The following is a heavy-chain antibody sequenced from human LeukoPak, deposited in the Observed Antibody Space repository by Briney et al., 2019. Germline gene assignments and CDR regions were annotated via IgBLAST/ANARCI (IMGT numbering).Heavy chain of an antibody. Sequence: SQTLSLTCAVSGGSISSGGYSWSWIRQPPGKGLEWIGYIYHSGSTYYNPSLKSRVTISVDRSKNQFSLKLSSVTAADTAVYYCARGQNDILTVLNWFDPWGQGTLVTVSS. CDR3: ARGQNDILTVLNWFDP. CDR2: IYHSGST. V-gene: IGHV4-30-2*01. CDR1: GGSISSGGYS. J-gene: IGHJ5*02. D-gene: IGHD3-9*01.